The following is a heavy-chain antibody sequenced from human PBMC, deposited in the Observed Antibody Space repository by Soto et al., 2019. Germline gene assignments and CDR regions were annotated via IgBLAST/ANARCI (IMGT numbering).Heavy chain of an antibody. D-gene: IGHD2-21*01. Sequence: SETLSLTCSVSGAALNSGNYYWSWIRQVPGKGLEWIGHIYVTGAVDYNPSLRDRITISQDTSERQFSLNLRLVTAAGTAVYYCARLRIATNNYKWFDPWGQGTLVTVSS. V-gene: IGHV4-31*03. CDR3: ARLRIATNNYKWFDP. CDR2: IYVTGAV. J-gene: IGHJ5*02. CDR1: GAALNSGNYY.